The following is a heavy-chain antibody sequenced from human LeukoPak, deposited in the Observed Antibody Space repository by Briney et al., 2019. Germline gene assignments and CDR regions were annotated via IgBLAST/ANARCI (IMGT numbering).Heavy chain of an antibody. CDR1: GGSFSGYY. CDR2: INHSGST. CDR3: ARRLRYFDWLRAPRPPYFDY. J-gene: IGHJ4*02. V-gene: IGHV4-34*01. D-gene: IGHD3-9*01. Sequence: PSETLSLTCAVYGGSFSGYYWSWIRQPPGKGLEWIGEINHSGSTNYNPSLKSRVTISVDTSKNQFSLKLSSVTAADTAVYYCARRLRYFDWLRAPRPPYFDYWGQGTLVTVSS.